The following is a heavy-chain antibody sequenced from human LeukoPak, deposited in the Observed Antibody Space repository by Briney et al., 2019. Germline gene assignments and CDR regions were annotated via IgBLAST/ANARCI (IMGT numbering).Heavy chain of an antibody. CDR3: ARDQTDIVVVPAAMGY. CDR1: GFTFSSYW. Sequence: GSLRLSCAASGFTFSSYWMSWVRQAPGKGLEWVANIKQDGSEKYYVDSVKGRFTISRDNAKNSLYLQMNSLRAEDTAVYYCARDQTDIVVVPAAMGYWGQGTLVTVSS. D-gene: IGHD2-2*01. V-gene: IGHV3-7*01. J-gene: IGHJ4*02. CDR2: IKQDGSEK.